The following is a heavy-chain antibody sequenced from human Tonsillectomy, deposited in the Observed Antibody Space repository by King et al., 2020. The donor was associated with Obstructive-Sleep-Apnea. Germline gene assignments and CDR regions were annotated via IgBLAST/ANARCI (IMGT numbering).Heavy chain of an antibody. Sequence: VQLVESGGGLVQPGGSLRLSCAASGVTFSSYAMSWVRQAPGKGLEWVSAISSGGGSTYYADSGKGRFTISRDNSKNTLYLRINSLRAEDTALYYCAKHPSKGWYFDLWGRGTLVTVSS. CDR3: AKHPSKGWYFDL. V-gene: IGHV3-23*04. CDR1: GVTFSSYA. CDR2: ISSGGGST. D-gene: IGHD4-11*01. J-gene: IGHJ2*01.